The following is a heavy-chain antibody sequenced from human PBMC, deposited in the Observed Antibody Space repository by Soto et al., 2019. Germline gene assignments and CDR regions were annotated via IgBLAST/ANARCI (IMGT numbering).Heavy chain of an antibody. CDR1: GGSISSSSYY. V-gene: IGHV4-39*01. J-gene: IGHJ5*02. Sequence: SETLSLTCTVSGGSISSSSYYWGWIRQPPGKGLEWIGSIYYSGSTYYNPSLKSRVTISVDTSKNQFSLKLSSVTAADTAVYYCARQDYDFWSGYLHRWFDPWCQGTLVTVSS. D-gene: IGHD3-3*01. CDR3: ARQDYDFWSGYLHRWFDP. CDR2: IYYSGST.